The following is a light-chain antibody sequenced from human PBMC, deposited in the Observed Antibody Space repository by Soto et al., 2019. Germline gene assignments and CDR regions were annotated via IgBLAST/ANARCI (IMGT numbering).Light chain of an antibody. CDR2: EGS. Sequence: QSALTQPPSASGSPGQSVTISCTGISSDVGGCNYVSWYQQHPGKALKLMIYEGSKRPSGVSNRFSGSKSGNTASLTISGLQAEDEADYYCCSYAGSNTYVFGTGTKVTVL. CDR3: CSYAGSNTYV. V-gene: IGLV2-8*01. CDR1: SSDVGGCNY. J-gene: IGLJ1*01.